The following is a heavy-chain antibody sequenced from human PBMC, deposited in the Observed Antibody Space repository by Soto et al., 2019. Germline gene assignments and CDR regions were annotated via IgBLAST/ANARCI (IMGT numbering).Heavy chain of an antibody. Sequence: PSETLSLTFAVYGGSFSGYYWSWIRQPPGKGLEWIGEINHSGSTNYNLSLKSRVTISVDTSKNQFSLKLSSVTAADTAVYYCARRTQWLFGFDYGGQGTLVTVSS. CDR2: INHSGST. J-gene: IGHJ4*02. CDR3: ARRTQWLFGFDY. CDR1: GGSFSGYY. V-gene: IGHV4-34*01. D-gene: IGHD6-19*01.